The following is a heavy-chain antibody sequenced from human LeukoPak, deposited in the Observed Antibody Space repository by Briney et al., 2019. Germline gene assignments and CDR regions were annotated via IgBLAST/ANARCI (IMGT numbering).Heavy chain of an antibody. CDR2: IYHSGST. J-gene: IGHJ6*02. CDR3: ARARGGTTVTLYYYGMDV. D-gene: IGHD4-17*01. V-gene: IGHV4-30-2*01. Sequence: SETLSLTCAVSGGSISSGGYSWSWIRQPPGKGLEWIGYIYHSGSTYYNPSLKSRVTISVDRSKNQFSLKLSSVTAADTAVYYCARARGGTTVTLYYYGMDVWGQGTTVTVSS. CDR1: GGSISSGGYS.